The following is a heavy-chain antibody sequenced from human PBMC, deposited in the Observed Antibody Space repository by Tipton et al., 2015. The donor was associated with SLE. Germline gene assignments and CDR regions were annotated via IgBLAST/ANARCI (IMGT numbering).Heavy chain of an antibody. CDR3: ARSALSGSYYWFDP. Sequence: TLSLTCAVYGGSFSGYYWSWIRQPPGKGLEWIGYVYYSGNINYNPSLKSRVTISVDTSQNQFSLKLNSVTAADTAVYYCARSALSGSYYWFDPWGQGSLVTVSS. J-gene: IGHJ5*02. CDR2: VYYSGNI. D-gene: IGHD1-26*01. CDR1: GGSFSGYY. V-gene: IGHV4-59*01.